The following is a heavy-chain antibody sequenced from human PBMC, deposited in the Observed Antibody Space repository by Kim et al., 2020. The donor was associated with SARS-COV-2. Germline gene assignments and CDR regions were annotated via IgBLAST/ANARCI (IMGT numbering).Heavy chain of an antibody. Sequence: KVEGIEKYYVDSVKGRFTISRDNAKNSLYLHMNSLRAEDTAVYYCARKWEPRGQGTLVTVSS. V-gene: IGHV3-7*01. CDR3: ARKWEP. D-gene: IGHD1-26*01. CDR2: KVEGIEK. J-gene: IGHJ4*02.